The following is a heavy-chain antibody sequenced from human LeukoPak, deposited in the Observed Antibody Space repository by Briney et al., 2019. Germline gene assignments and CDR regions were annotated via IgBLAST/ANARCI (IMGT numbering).Heavy chain of an antibody. CDR3: ARSSLFRVGATDY. CDR1: GYTFTGYY. CDR2: INPNSGGT. D-gene: IGHD3-3*01. V-gene: IGHV1-2*02. J-gene: IGHJ4*02. Sequence: GASVKVSCKASGYTFTGYYMHWVRQAPGQGLEWMGWINPNSGGTNYAQKFQGRVTMTRDTSISTAYMELSRLRSDDTAVYYCARSSLFRVGATDYWGQGTLVTVSS.